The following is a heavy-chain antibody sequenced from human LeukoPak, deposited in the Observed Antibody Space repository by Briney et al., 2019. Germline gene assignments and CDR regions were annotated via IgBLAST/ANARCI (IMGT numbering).Heavy chain of an antibody. J-gene: IGHJ4*02. CDR1: GFTFSSYA. V-gene: IGHV3-23*01. CDR2: ISGSGGST. D-gene: IGHD5-18*01. CDR3: AKDLGSSRGYSYGQGGFDY. Sequence: GGSLRLSCAASGFTFSSYAMSWVRQAPGKGLEWVSAISGSGGSTYYADSVKGRSTISRDNSKNTLYLQMNSLRAEDTAVYYCAKDLGSSRGYSYGQGGFDYWGQGTLVTVSS.